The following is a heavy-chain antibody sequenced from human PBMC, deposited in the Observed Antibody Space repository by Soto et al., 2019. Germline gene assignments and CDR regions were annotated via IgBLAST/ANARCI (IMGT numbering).Heavy chain of an antibody. V-gene: IGHV3-33*01. J-gene: IGHJ4*02. CDR1: GFIFGTYG. CDR3: ARDHQVDTRGYYSLDY. D-gene: IGHD3-22*01. Sequence: QVQLVESGGGVVQPGESLRLSCAASGFIFGTYGMHWVRQAPGKGLEWVAVIWADGNNRYNADSVRGRFTVSRDNSKNTLYLQMNSLTVEDTAVYFCARDHQVDTRGYYSLDYWSQGTLVTASS. CDR2: IWADGNNR.